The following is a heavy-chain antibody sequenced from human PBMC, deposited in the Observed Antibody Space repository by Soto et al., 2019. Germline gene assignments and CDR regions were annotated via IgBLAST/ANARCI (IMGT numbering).Heavy chain of an antibody. CDR2: ISYGGSNK. CDR3: ARNGHYYESSGFVQPYYYYGMDV. D-gene: IGHD3-22*01. V-gene: IGHV3-30-3*01. Sequence: QVQLVESGGGVVQPGRSLRLSCAASGFTFSSYAMHWVCQAPGKGLEWGAVISYGGSNKYYADSVKGRFTISRDNSKNAMYLQMNNQRDEDTAVYYYARNGHYYESSGFVQPYYYYGMDVWGQGTTVTVSS. CDR1: GFTFSSYA. J-gene: IGHJ6*02.